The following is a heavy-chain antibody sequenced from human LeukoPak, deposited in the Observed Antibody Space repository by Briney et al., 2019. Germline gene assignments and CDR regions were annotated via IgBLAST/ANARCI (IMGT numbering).Heavy chain of an antibody. V-gene: IGHV3-21*01. Sequence: GGSLRLSCAASGLTFSSYSMNWVRQAPGKGLEWVSSISSSSSYIYYADSVKGRFTISRDNAKNSLYLQMNSLRTEDTAVYYCARDGDSSGYGDYWGQGTLVTVSS. CDR3: ARDGDSSGYGDY. D-gene: IGHD3-22*01. CDR1: GLTFSSYS. J-gene: IGHJ4*02. CDR2: ISSSSSYI.